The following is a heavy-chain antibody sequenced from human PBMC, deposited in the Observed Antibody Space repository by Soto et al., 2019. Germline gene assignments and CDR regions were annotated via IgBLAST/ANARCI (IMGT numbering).Heavy chain of an antibody. Sequence: EVQLVESGGGLVQPGGSLRLSCAASGFTFSDAWMNWVRQAPGKGLEWVGRIKSKPDGGTIDYAAPVKDRFSISRDDSKDTLYLQMNSLKTEDTAVYYCTTISYSSAWYAWGQGTLVTVSS. V-gene: IGHV3-15*01. CDR2: IKSKPDGGTI. CDR1: GFTFSDAW. D-gene: IGHD6-19*01. CDR3: TTISYSSAWYA. J-gene: IGHJ5*02.